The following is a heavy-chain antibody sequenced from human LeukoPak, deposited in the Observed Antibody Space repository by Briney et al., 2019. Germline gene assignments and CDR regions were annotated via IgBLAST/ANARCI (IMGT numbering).Heavy chain of an antibody. CDR2: IYPGDSDT. CDR1: GYSFTSYW. D-gene: IGHD3-22*01. Sequence: GESLKISCKGSGYSFTSYWIGWVRQMPGKGLEWMGIIYPGDSDTRYSPSFQGQVTISADKSISTAYLQWSSLKASDTAMYYCARQSCDSSGYSRYFDYWGQGTLVTVSS. J-gene: IGHJ4*02. CDR3: ARQSCDSSGYSRYFDY. V-gene: IGHV5-51*01.